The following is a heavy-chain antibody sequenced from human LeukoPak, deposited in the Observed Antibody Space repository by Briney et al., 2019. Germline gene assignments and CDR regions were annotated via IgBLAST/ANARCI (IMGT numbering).Heavy chain of an antibody. V-gene: IGHV4-59*08. Sequence: PSETLSLTCTVSGGSISSYYWSWIRQPPGKGLEWIGYIYYSGSTNYNPSLKSRVTISVDTSKNQSSLKLSSVTAADTAVYYCARSLSYDFWSGYFGYWGQGTLVTVSS. D-gene: IGHD3-3*01. CDR2: IYYSGST. J-gene: IGHJ4*02. CDR1: GGSISSYY. CDR3: ARSLSYDFWSGYFGY.